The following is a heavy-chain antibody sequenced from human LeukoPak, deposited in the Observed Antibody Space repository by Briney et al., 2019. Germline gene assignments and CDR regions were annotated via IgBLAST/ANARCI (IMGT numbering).Heavy chain of an antibody. V-gene: IGHV1-69*13. CDR2: IIPIFGTA. CDR3: ARVPSTFDYYMDV. D-gene: IGHD3-16*01. CDR1: GYTFSTYD. J-gene: IGHJ6*03. Sequence: SVKVSCKAAGYTFSTYDISWVRQAPGQGLEWMGGIIPIFGTANYAQKFQGRVTITADESTSTAYMELSSLRSEDTAVYYCARVPSTFDYYMDVWGKGTAVTISS.